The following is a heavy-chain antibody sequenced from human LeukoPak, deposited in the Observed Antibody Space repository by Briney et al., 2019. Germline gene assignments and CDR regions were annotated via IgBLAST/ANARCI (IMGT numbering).Heavy chain of an antibody. V-gene: IGHV1-18*01. D-gene: IGHD3-22*01. J-gene: IGHJ4*02. CDR2: ISAYNGNT. CDR1: GYTFTSYG. Sequence: GASVKVSCKASGYTFTSYGISWVRQAPGQGLEWMGWISAYNGNTNYAQKLQGRVTMTTDTSTSTAYMELRSLRSDDTAVYYCARAARYYYDSSGYYYRWGQGTLVTVSS. CDR3: ARAARYYYDSSGYYYR.